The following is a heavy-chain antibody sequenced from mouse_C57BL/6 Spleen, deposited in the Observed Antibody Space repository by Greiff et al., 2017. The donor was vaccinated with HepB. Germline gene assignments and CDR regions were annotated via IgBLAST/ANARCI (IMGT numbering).Heavy chain of an antibody. CDR1: GYTFTSYW. CDR3: ARRDLLSAY. D-gene: IGHD2-1*01. CDR2: IDPSDSYT. Sequence: QVQLQQPGAELVKPGASVKLSCKASGYTFTSYWMQWVKQRPGQGLEWIGEIDPSDSYTNYNQKFKGKATLTVDTSSSTAYMQLSSLTSEDSAVYYCARRDLLSAYRGQGTLVTVSA. V-gene: IGHV1-50*01. J-gene: IGHJ3*01.